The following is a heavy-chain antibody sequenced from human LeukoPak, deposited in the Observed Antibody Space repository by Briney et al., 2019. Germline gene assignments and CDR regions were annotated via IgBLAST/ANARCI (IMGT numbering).Heavy chain of an antibody. CDR2: INSDGSST. CDR3: ARGKYDILTGYYNWFDP. J-gene: IGHJ5*02. CDR1: GFTFSSYW. Sequence: GGSLRLSCAASGFTFSSYWMHWVRQAPGKGLVWVSRINSDGSSTNYADSVKGRFTISRDNAKNTLYLQMNSLRAEDTAVYYCARGKYDILTGYYNWFDPWGQGTLVTVSS. V-gene: IGHV3-74*01. D-gene: IGHD3-9*01.